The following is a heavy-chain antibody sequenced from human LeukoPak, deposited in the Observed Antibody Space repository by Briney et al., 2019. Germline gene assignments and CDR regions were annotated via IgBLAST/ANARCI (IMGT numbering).Heavy chain of an antibody. Sequence: SSETLSLTCGVSGEPFSGYYWGWIRQPPGKGLELIGEINRNGNTDYNPSLKSRVTISVDRSKNQFSLKLSSVTAADTAVYYCASSSIAARTFFDYWGQGTLVTVSS. CDR1: GEPFSGYY. CDR2: INRNGNT. J-gene: IGHJ4*02. CDR3: ASSSIAARTFFDY. V-gene: IGHV4-34*01. D-gene: IGHD6-6*01.